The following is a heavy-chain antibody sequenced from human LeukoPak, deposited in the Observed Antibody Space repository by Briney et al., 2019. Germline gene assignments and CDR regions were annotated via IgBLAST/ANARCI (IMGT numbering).Heavy chain of an antibody. CDR1: GFTFSNYW. CDR3: ARYCTFRTCSGTKFDS. J-gene: IGHJ4*02. D-gene: IGHD1-1*01. CDR2: IKSDGSEK. Sequence: GGSLRLSCAASGFTFSNYWMSWVRQAPGKGLEWVANIKSDGSEKYYLDSVKGRFTISRDNAKNSLYLQMNSLRAEDSAVYYCARYCTFRTCSGTKFDSXXXGTLVTVSS. V-gene: IGHV3-7*01.